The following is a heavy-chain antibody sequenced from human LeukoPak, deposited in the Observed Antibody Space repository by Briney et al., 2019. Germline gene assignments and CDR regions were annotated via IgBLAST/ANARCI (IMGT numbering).Heavy chain of an antibody. J-gene: IGHJ4*02. CDR3: ARWSTYYYFDF. CDR1: SGSISSYY. CDR2: IYYSGST. Sequence: SETLSLTCTVSSGSISSYYWSWIRQPPGKGLEWIGDIYYSGSTNYNPSLASRVAISVDASRSQFSLNLSSVTAADTAVYYCARWSTYYYFDFWGLGTLVTVSS. D-gene: IGHD2-21*01. V-gene: IGHV4-59*01.